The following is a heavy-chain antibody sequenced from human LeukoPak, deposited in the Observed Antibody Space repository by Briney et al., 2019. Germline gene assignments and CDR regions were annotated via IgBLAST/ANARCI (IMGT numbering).Heavy chain of an antibody. CDR2: IKQDGSEK. CDR3: ARERGFFHDTSGPY. Sequence: PGGSLRLSCAASGFTFSNYWMSWVRQAPGKGLEWVANIKQDGSEKYYVDSVKGRFTVSRDNAKNSLYLQMNSLRAEDTAVYYCARERGFFHDTSGPYWGQGTLVTVSS. D-gene: IGHD3-22*01. J-gene: IGHJ4*02. CDR1: GFTFSNYW. V-gene: IGHV3-7*01.